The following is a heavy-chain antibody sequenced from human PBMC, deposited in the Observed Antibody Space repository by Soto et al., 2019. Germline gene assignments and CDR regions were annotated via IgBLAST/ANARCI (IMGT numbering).Heavy chain of an antibody. CDR1: GGSISSGGYS. CDR2: IYHSGST. V-gene: IGHV4-30-2*01. J-gene: IGHJ4*02. CDR3: ARDAAPYYYDSSGYSYYFDY. Sequence: SETLSLTCAVSGGSISSGGYSWSWIRQPPGKGLEWIGYIYHSGSTYYNPSLKSRVTISVDRSKNQNSLYLQMNSLRAEDTAVYYCARDAAPYYYDSSGYSYYFDYWGQGTLVTVSS. D-gene: IGHD3-22*01.